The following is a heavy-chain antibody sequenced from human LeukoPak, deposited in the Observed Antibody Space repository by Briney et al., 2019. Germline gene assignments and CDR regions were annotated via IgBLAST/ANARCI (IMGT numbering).Heavy chain of an antibody. CDR1: GFSFSRYD. D-gene: IGHD1-26*01. CDR3: ARISGISRGYFDY. CDR2: ISASSSTI. Sequence: GGSLRLSCAASGFSFSRYDMGWVRQPPGKGLEWTSYISASSSTIYYADSVKGRFTISRENAKNSLYLQMNSLRAEDTAVYYCARISGISRGYFDYWGQGTLVTVSS. J-gene: IGHJ4*02. V-gene: IGHV3-48*01.